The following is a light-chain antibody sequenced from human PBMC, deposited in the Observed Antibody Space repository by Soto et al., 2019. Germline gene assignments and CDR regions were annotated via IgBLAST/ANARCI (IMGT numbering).Light chain of an antibody. CDR2: TYN. Sequence: QSVLTQSPSASGPTGQRVVISCSGSDSNIGSNVVNWYQQFPGTAPKLLIYTYNRRPSGVPDRFSGSKSGTSASLGISGLQSEDEADDYCATWDDRLRGYVFGTGTKVTVL. J-gene: IGLJ1*01. CDR1: DSNIGSNV. CDR3: ATWDDRLRGYV. V-gene: IGLV1-44*01.